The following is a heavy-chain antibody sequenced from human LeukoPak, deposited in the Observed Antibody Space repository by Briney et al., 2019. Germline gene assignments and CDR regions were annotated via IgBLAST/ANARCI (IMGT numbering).Heavy chain of an antibody. CDR3: ARGNSDRFPPYMDY. V-gene: IGHV4-38-2*02. Sequence: SETLSLTCTVSGYSISSGNYWGWIRQSPGKGLEWIGTIYHSGSTYYNPSLKSRVTISVDTSKNQISHRLSSVTAADPAIYYCARGNSDRFPPYMDYWGQGILVIVSS. D-gene: IGHD2-21*01. CDR1: GYSISSGNY. CDR2: IYHSGST. J-gene: IGHJ4*02.